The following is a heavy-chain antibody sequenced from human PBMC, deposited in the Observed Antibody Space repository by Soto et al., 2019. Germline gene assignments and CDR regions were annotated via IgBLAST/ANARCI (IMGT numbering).Heavy chain of an antibody. J-gene: IGHJ6*02. Sequence: EVQLLESGGGLVQPGGSLTLSCAGSGFIFSRYAMNWVRQAPGKGLEWVSIISSRGDKTSYAESVKGRFTISRDDSKNTLFLHMNNLWAEDTAVYYCAKETGYSYGFQPNALDVWGQGTTVTVSS. CDR3: AKETGYSYGFQPNALDV. CDR1: GFIFSRYA. CDR2: ISSRGDKT. V-gene: IGHV3-23*01. D-gene: IGHD5-18*01.